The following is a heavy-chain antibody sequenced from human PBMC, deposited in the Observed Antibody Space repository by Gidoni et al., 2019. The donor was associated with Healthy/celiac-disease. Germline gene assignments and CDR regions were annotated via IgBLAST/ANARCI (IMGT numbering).Heavy chain of an antibody. J-gene: IGHJ5*02. CDR2: IFSNDEK. Sequence: QVTLKESGPVLVKPTETLTLTCTVSGFSLSNASMGVSWIRQPPGKALEWLAHIFSNDEKSYSTSLKSRLTISKDTSKSQVVLTMTNMDPVDTATYYCARIEQQLVKWVLLSWFDPWGQGTLVTVSS. D-gene: IGHD6-13*01. CDR3: ARIEQQLVKWVLLSWFDP. V-gene: IGHV2-26*01. CDR1: GFSLSNASMG.